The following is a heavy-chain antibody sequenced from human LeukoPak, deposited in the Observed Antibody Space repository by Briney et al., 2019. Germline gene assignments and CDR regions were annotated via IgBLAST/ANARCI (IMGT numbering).Heavy chain of an antibody. CDR1: GYTFTSYG. CDR3: AREFIDYGGNSRRRYYGMDV. CDR2: ISAYNGNT. D-gene: IGHD4-23*01. J-gene: IGHJ6*02. Sequence: ASVKVSCKASGYTFTSYGISWVRQAPGQGLEWMGWISAYNGNTNYAQKLQGRVTMTTDTSTSTAYMELRSLKSDDTAVYYCAREFIDYGGNSRRRYYGMDVWGQGTTVTVSS. V-gene: IGHV1-18*01.